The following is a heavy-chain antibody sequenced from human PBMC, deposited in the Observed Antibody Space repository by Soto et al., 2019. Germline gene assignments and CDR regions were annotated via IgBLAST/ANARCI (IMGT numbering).Heavy chain of an antibody. V-gene: IGHV3-23*01. Sequence: GGSLRLSCAASGFTFSSYAMSWVRQAPGKGLEWVSAISGSGGSTYYADSVKGRFTISRDNSKNTLYLQMNSLRAEDTAVYYCAKDPKEARGVISAYFDYWGQGTLVTVSS. CDR1: GFTFSSYA. CDR2: ISGSGGST. CDR3: AKDPKEARGVISAYFDY. D-gene: IGHD3-10*01. J-gene: IGHJ4*02.